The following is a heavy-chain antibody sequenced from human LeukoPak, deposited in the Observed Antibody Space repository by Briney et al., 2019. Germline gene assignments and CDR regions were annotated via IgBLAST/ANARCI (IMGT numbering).Heavy chain of an antibody. CDR1: GYTFTSYY. D-gene: IGHD3-22*01. V-gene: IGHV1-46*01. CDR3: ARGVPDYYDSSGRDHLDY. CDR2: INPSGGST. Sequence: GASVKVSCKASGYTFTSYYMHWVRQAPGQGLEWMGIINPSGGSTSYAQKFQGRVTMTRDTSTSTVYMELSSLRSEDTAVYYCARGVPDYYDSSGRDHLDYWGQGTLVTVSS. J-gene: IGHJ4*02.